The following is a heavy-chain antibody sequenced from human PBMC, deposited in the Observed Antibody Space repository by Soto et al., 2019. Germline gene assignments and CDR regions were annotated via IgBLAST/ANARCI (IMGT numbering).Heavy chain of an antibody. J-gene: IGHJ6*02. Sequence: GGSLRLSCAASGFTFDDYAMHWVRQAPGKGLEWVSLISRDGGSTYYADSVKGRFTISRDNSKNSLYLQMNSLRAEDTALYYCAKAPRLYNYGMDVLGQGTTVTVSS. CDR2: ISRDGGST. CDR1: GFTFDDYA. V-gene: IGHV3-43D*04. CDR3: AKAPRLYNYGMDV. D-gene: IGHD3-16*01.